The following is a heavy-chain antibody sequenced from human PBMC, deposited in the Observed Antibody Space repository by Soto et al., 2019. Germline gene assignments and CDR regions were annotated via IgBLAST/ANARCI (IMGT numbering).Heavy chain of an antibody. D-gene: IGHD2-15*01. CDR2: IIPIFGTA. Sequence: QVQLVQSGAEVKKPGSSVKVSCKASGGTFSSYAISWVRQAPGQGLEWMGGIIPIFGTANYAQKFQGRVTITAAKSTSTAEMELNILRSEDTAVYYCARESRYCSGGSCYFLPGIDYWGQGTLVTVSS. CDR3: ARESRYCSGGSCYFLPGIDY. J-gene: IGHJ4*02. CDR1: GGTFSSYA. V-gene: IGHV1-69*14.